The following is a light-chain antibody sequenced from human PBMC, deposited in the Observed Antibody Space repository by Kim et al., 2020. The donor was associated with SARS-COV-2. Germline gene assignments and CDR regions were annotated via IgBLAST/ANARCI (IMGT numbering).Light chain of an antibody. CDR1: KLGDEY. Sequence: SYELTQPPSVSVSPGQTASITCSGDKLGDEYACWYQQKPGQSPVLVIYQDSKRPSGIPERFSASNSGNMAALTISGTQAMDEADYYCQAWDSSTAVFGGGTQLTVL. J-gene: IGLJ2*01. CDR3: QAWDSSTAV. CDR2: QDS. V-gene: IGLV3-1*01.